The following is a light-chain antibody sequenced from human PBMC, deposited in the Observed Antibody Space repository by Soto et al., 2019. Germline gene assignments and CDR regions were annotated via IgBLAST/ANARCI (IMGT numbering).Light chain of an antibody. V-gene: IGKV3-15*01. Sequence: EIVMTQSPATLSVSPGERATLSCRASQSVSSNLAWYQQKPGQAPRLLIYGASTRATGIPARFSGSGSGTGFTLTISSLQSEDFAVYYCQQYNNWPPKTFGQGTKVEIK. J-gene: IGKJ1*01. CDR1: QSVSSN. CDR3: QQYNNWPPKT. CDR2: GAS.